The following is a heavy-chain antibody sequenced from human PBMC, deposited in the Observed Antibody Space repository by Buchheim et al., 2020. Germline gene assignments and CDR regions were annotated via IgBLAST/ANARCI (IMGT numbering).Heavy chain of an antibody. Sequence: QVQVVQSGAEVKKPGASVKVSCKVSGYTFTSYDINWVRQAPGQGLEWMGWMNPNSGDTGYAQKFQGRVTMTRDTSVSTAYLELSSLTSEDTAVYYCARGYDYGDYYYYGMDVWGQGTT. CDR1: GYTFTSYD. V-gene: IGHV1-8*01. D-gene: IGHD4-17*01. CDR2: MNPNSGDT. J-gene: IGHJ6*02. CDR3: ARGYDYGDYYYYGMDV.